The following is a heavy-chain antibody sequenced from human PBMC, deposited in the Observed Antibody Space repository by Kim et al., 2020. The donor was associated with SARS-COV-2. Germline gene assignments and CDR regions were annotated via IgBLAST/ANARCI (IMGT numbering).Heavy chain of an antibody. CDR3: ARDRALITIFGVVIRHNNWFDP. CDR2: INTNTGNP. Sequence: ASVKVSCKASGYTFTSYAMNWVRQAPGQGLEWMGWINTNTGNPTYAQGFTGRFVFSLDTSVSTAYLQISSLKAEDTAVYYCARDRALITIFGVVIRHNNWFDPWGQGTRVTVSS. J-gene: IGHJ5*02. CDR1: GYTFTSYA. V-gene: IGHV7-4-1*02. D-gene: IGHD3-3*01.